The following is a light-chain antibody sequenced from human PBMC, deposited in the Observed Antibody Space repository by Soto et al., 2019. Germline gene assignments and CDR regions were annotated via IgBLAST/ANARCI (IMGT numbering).Light chain of an antibody. J-gene: IGLJ1*01. CDR1: SSDVGGYNY. CDR3: SSYTSSSTPRV. Sequence: QSVLTQPASVSGSPGQSITISCTGTSSDVGGYNYVSWYQQHPGKAPKLILYDVTSRPSGVSDRFSGSKSGNTASLTISGLQAEDEADYYCSSYTSSSTPRVFGTGTKLTVL. CDR2: DVT. V-gene: IGLV2-14*03.